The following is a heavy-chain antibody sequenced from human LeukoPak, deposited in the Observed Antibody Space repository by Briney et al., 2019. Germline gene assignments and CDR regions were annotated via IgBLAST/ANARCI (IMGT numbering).Heavy chain of an antibody. Sequence: AGSLRLSCAASGFTFSSYWMHWLRHGPGKGLVWVSNINSDGSSTTYEASVKGRFTISTDNTKNTLYLQMNDLTDEDTAVYYCARDPSGDYGDCFDYWGQGTMVTVSS. CDR3: ARDPSGDYGDCFDY. V-gene: IGHV3-74*01. CDR2: INSDGSST. CDR1: GFTFSSYW. J-gene: IGHJ4*02. D-gene: IGHD4-17*01.